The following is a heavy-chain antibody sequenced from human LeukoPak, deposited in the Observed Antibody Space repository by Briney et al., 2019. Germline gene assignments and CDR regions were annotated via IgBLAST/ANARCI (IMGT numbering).Heavy chain of an antibody. CDR1: GYTFTDSY. Sequence: ASVKVSCKASGYTFTDSYIHWVRQAPGQGLEGMGWINPNSGGTNYAQKFQGRVTMTRDTSISTAYMELTRLRSDDTAVYFCARAVAGYQVPLDYWGQGTLVTVSS. CDR2: INPNSGGT. J-gene: IGHJ4*02. CDR3: ARAVAGYQVPLDY. D-gene: IGHD2-2*01. V-gene: IGHV1-2*02.